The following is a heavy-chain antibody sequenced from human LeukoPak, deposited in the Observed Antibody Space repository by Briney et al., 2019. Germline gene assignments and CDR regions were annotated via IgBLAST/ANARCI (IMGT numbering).Heavy chain of an antibody. D-gene: IGHD3-10*01. CDR3: AKEGTPQVSTWYDL. V-gene: IGHV3-30*18. J-gene: IGHJ5*02. CDR1: GVTLSPYG. Sequence: TGGSLRLSCAASGVTLSPYGMHWVRQAPGKGLEWVAVISYEGGTQHYADSVKGRFIISRDKPRNTLYLQMNILRTEDTAVYYCAKEGTPQVSTWYDLWGQGTQVIVSS. CDR2: ISYEGGTQ.